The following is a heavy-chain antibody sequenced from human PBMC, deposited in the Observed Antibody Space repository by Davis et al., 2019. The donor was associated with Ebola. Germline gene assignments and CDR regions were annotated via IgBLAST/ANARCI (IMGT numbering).Heavy chain of an antibody. D-gene: IGHD1-26*01. CDR2: ISSSSSTI. Sequence: GESLKISCAASGFTFSSYSMNWVRQAPGKGLEWVSYISSSSSTIYYADSVKGRFTISRDNAKNTLYLHMNALTAEDTALYYCAKLRSHDYSDSSDDFYLDLWGRGTLVTVSS. CDR1: GFTFSSYS. CDR3: AKLRSHDYSDSSDDFYLDL. J-gene: IGHJ2*01. V-gene: IGHV3-48*01.